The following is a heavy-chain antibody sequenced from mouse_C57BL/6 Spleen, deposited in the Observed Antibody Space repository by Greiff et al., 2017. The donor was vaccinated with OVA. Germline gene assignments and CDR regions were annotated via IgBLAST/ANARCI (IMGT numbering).Heavy chain of an antibody. CDR2: IYWDDDN. Sequence: QVTLKESGPGILQSSQTLSLTCSFSGFSLSTSGMGVSWIRQPSGKGLEWLAHIYWDDDNCYNPSLKSRPTTSKDSSRNQRFLKITSVDTADTATYYCARVITTVVAEENFDYWGQGTTLTVSS. V-gene: IGHV8-12*01. CDR3: ARVITTVVAEENFDY. CDR1: GFSLSTSGMG. D-gene: IGHD1-1*01. J-gene: IGHJ2*01.